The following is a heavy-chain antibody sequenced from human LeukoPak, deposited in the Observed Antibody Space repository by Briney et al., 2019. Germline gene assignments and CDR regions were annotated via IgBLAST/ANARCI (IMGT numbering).Heavy chain of an antibody. V-gene: IGHV1-18*01. CDR2: ISAYNGNT. CDR1: GYTFTSYG. Sequence: ASVKVSCKASGYTFTSYGISWVRQAPGQGLEWMGWISAYNGNTNYAQKLQGRVTMTTHTSTSTAYMKLRSLRSDDTAVYYCAREGGSGWSHYFDYWGQGTLVTVSS. J-gene: IGHJ4*02. CDR3: AREGGSGWSHYFDY. D-gene: IGHD6-19*01.